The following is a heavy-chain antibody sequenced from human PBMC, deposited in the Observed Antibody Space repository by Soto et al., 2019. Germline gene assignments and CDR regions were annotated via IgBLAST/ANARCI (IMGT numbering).Heavy chain of an antibody. CDR1: GCTFTGYY. J-gene: IGHJ4*02. Sequence: GASVKVSCKASGCTFTGYYMHWVRQAPGQGLEWMGWINPNSGGTNYAQKFQGWVTMTRDTSISTAYMELSRLRAEDTAVYYCAKDPYGPTWVFDYWGQGTLVTVSS. D-gene: IGHD4-17*01. V-gene: IGHV1-2*04. CDR2: INPNSGGT. CDR3: AKDPYGPTWVFDY.